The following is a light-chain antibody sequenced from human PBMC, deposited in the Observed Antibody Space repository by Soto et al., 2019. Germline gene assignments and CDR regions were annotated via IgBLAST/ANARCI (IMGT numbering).Light chain of an antibody. V-gene: IGLV2-8*01. Sequence: QSALTQPPSASGSPGQSVAISCTGTSSDVGGYNYVSWYQQHPGKAPKLMIYEVNKRPSGVPDRFSGSKSGNTASLTISGLQTEDEADYYCGSYASASLIFGGGTKLTVL. CDR1: SSDVGGYNY. J-gene: IGLJ2*01. CDR2: EVN. CDR3: GSYASASLI.